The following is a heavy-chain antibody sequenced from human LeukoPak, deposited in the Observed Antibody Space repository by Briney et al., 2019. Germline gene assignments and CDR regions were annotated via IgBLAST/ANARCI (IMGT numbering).Heavy chain of an antibody. CDR3: ARAEVAGDYYYYYGMDV. V-gene: IGHV4-39*07. J-gene: IGHJ6*02. CDR1: GGSIRSSYYY. D-gene: IGHD6-19*01. CDR2: INHSGST. Sequence: SETLSLTCTVSGGSIRSSYYYWGWIRQPPGKGLEWIGEINHSGSTNYNPSLKSRVTISVDTSKNQFSLKLSSVTAADTAVYYCARAEVAGDYYYYYGMDVWGQGTTVTVPS.